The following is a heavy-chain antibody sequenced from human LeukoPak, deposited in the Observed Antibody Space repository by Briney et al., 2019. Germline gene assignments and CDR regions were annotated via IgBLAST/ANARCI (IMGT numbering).Heavy chain of an antibody. D-gene: IGHD2-2*01. Sequence: GGSLRLSCAASGFTFSSYWMSWVRQAPGKGLEWVANIKQDGSEKYYVDSVKGRFTISRDNAKNSLYLQMNSLRAEDTAVYYCARDIVVVPAAISWMYYYYGMDVWGQGTTVTVSS. CDR3: ARDIVVVPAAISWMYYYYGMDV. V-gene: IGHV3-7*01. CDR2: IKQDGSEK. CDR1: GFTFSSYW. J-gene: IGHJ6*02.